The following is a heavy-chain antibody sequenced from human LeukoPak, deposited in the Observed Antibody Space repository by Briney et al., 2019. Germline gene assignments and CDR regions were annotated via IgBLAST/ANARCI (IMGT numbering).Heavy chain of an antibody. CDR2: ISGSGGII. CDR1: GVTFSNYA. D-gene: IGHD5-18*01. Sequence: GGSLRLSCAASGVTFSNYALSWVRQAPGKGLEWVSAISGSGGIIYYADSVKGRFTISRDNSKNTLYLQMKSLRAEDTAVYYCAKDPRDHSYGWNWRYFDYWGQGTLVTVSA. CDR3: AKDPRDHSYGWNWRYFDY. J-gene: IGHJ4*02. V-gene: IGHV3-23*01.